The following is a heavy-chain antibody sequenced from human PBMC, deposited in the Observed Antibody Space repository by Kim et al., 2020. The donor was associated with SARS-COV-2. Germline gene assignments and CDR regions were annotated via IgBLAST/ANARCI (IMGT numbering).Heavy chain of an antibody. V-gene: IGHV1-24*01. CDR1: GSTLIEET. J-gene: IGHJ4*02. CDR3: ATEESRTSQFFES. CDR2: FDFGHDEV. Sequence: ASVKVSCKIFGSTLIEETIHWVRQAPGKGLEGMGSFDFGHDEVLYAQKFQGRLILTDDTSPDTDYMDLNGLRSGDTAMYFCATEESRTSQFFESWGQGTLLTVSS.